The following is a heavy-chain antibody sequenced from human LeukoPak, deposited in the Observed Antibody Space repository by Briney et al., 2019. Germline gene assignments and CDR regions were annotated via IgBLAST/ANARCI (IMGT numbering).Heavy chain of an antibody. Sequence: GASVKVSCKASGYTFTGYYMYWVRQAPGQGLEWMGWINPNSGGTNYAQKFQGRVTMTRDTSISTAYMELSRLISDDTAVYYCARTWGLYNWFDPWGQGTLVTVSS. D-gene: IGHD7-27*01. J-gene: IGHJ5*02. CDR1: GYTFTGYY. CDR2: INPNSGGT. CDR3: ARTWGLYNWFDP. V-gene: IGHV1-2*02.